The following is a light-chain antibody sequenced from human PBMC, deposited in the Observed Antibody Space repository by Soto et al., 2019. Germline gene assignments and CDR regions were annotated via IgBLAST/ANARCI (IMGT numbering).Light chain of an antibody. J-gene: IGKJ2*01. CDR3: QQYGSSPPYT. V-gene: IGKV3-20*01. CDR1: QSVSSSY. Sequence: MVLTQSPGTLSLSPGERATLSCSASQSVSSSYLAWYQQKPGQAPRLLIYGASSRATGIPDRFSGSGSGTDYTITISRLEPEDFSVYYCQQYGSSPPYTFGQGTKLEIK. CDR2: GAS.